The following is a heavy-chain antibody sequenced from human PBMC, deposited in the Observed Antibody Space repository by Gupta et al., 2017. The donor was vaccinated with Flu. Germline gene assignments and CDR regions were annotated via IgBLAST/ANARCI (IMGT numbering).Heavy chain of an antibody. D-gene: IGHD3-3*01. CDR3: ASSAMYGVFDP. V-gene: IGHV4-59*03. Sequence: SWIRQPPGKGLEWIAYIYYDGTTKYNPSLKSRVTVSIDTSKKQFSLSLNSVTAADSAVYYCASSAMYGVFDPWGQGILVTVSS. J-gene: IGHJ5*02. CDR2: IYYDGTT.